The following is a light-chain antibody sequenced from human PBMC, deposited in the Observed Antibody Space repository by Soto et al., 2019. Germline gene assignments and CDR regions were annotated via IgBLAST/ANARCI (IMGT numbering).Light chain of an antibody. CDR3: QQYRISPVT. CDR1: QSVSSSS. J-gene: IGKJ4*01. CDR2: GVS. Sequence: EIVLTQSPGTLSLSPGERATLSCRASQSVSSSSLAWYQQKPGQAPRLLIYGVSRRATGIPDRFSGSGSGTDFSLTISRLEPEDFAVYYCQQYRISPVTFGGGTKVEIK. V-gene: IGKV3-20*01.